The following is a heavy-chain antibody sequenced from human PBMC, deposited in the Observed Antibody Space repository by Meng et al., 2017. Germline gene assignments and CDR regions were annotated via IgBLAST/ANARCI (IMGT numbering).Heavy chain of an antibody. J-gene: IGHJ6*02. Sequence: ESLKISCAASGFTFSSYSMNWVRQAPGKGLEWVSSISSSSSYIYYADSVKGRFTISRDNAKNSLYLQMNSLRAEDTAVYYCARAPKQIVVVIRYYYYGMDVWGQGTTVTVSS. D-gene: IGHD3-22*01. V-gene: IGHV3-21*01. CDR1: GFTFSSYS. CDR3: ARAPKQIVVVIRYYYYGMDV. CDR2: ISSSSSYI.